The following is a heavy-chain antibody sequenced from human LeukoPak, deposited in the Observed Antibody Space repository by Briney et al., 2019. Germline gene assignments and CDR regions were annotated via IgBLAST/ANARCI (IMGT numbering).Heavy chain of an antibody. J-gene: IGHJ4*02. V-gene: IGHV3-23*01. D-gene: IGHD2-2*01. CDR2: IGGSGGST. CDR3: VSFYETY. Sequence: GGSLRLSCAASGFTFSSYAMSWVRQAPGKGLEWVSAIGGSGGSTYYADSVKGRFTISKDNAKNTVYLQMNNLRAEDTAVYYCVSFYETYWGRGTLVTVSS. CDR1: GFTFSSYA.